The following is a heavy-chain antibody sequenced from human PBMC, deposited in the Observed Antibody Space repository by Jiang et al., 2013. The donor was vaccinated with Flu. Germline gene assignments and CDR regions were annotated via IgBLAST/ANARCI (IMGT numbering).Heavy chain of an antibody. D-gene: IGHD2-21*01. J-gene: IGHJ4*02. Sequence: GGSTSYAQKFQGRVTMTRDTSTSTVYMELSSLRSEDTAVYYCARVGGGAGAIWGQGTLVTVSS. CDR3: ARVGGGAGAI. CDR2: GGST. V-gene: IGHV1-46*01.